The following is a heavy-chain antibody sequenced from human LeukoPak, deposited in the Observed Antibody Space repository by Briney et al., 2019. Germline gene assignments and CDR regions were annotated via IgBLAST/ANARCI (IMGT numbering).Heavy chain of an antibody. CDR3: ARVHAYGDYGPPRDT. CDR1: GGSFSGYY. J-gene: IGHJ3*02. D-gene: IGHD4-17*01. Sequence: SETLSLTCAVYGGSFSGYYWSWIRQPPGKGLEWIGEINHSGSTNYNPSLKSRVTISVDTSKNQFSLKLSSVTAADTAVYYCARVHAYGDYGPPRDTWGQGTMVTVSS. CDR2: INHSGST. V-gene: IGHV4-34*01.